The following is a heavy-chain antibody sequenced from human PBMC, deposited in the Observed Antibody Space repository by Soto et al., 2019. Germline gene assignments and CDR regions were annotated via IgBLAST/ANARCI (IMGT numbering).Heavy chain of an antibody. V-gene: IGHV3-30-3*01. J-gene: IGHJ4*02. CDR1: GFTFSSYA. CDR2: ISYDGSNK. CDR3: ATERDKIFSTYYFDY. Sequence: PGGSLRLSCAASGFTFSSYAMHWVRQAPGKGLEWVAVISYDGSNKYYADSVKGRFTISRDNSKNTLYLQMNSLRAEDTAVYYCATERDKIFSTYYFDYWGQGNLVTVSS. D-gene: IGHD3-3*01.